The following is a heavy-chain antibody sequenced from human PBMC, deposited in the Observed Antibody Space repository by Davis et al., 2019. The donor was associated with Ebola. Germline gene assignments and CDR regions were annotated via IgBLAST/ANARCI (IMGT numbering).Heavy chain of an antibody. V-gene: IGHV3-23*01. Sequence: GGSLRLSCAASGFTFSTYTMSWVRHAPGKGPEWVSSVISDGRTTYADSVKGRFTISRDNSKSTVYLQLRSLRAEDTAVFYCANDQVPDGRWTIDHWGQGALVTVSS. J-gene: IGHJ4*02. CDR3: ANDQVPDGRWTIDH. D-gene: IGHD1-14*01. CDR1: GFTFSTYT. CDR2: VISDGRT.